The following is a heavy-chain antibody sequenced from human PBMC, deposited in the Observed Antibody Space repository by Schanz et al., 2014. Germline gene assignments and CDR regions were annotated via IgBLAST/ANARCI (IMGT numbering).Heavy chain of an antibody. CDR2: ISGSGDNT. CDR3: AKGQGAVINNWYFDL. CDR1: GFTFNLYG. J-gene: IGHJ2*01. V-gene: IGHV3-23*01. D-gene: IGHD2-21*01. Sequence: EVQLLESGGGLLQPGGSLTLSCSGSGFTFNLYGMIWVRQAPGKGLEWVSGISGSGDNTYYADSGKGRFTISRDNSKNTLSLQMNGLSADDTAIYYCAKGQGAVINNWYFDLWGRGTLVTVSS.